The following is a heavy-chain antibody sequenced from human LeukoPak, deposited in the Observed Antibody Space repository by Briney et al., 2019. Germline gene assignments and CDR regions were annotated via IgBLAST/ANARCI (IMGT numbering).Heavy chain of an antibody. CDR3: AKLEGCSGGSCYGYYFDY. CDR1: GSTFSSYA. D-gene: IGHD2-15*01. J-gene: IGHJ4*02. V-gene: IGHV3-23*01. Sequence: GRSLRLSCAASGSTFSSYAMSWVRQAPGKGLEWVSAISGSGGSTYYADSVKGRFTISRDNSKNTLYLQMNSLRAEDTAVYYCAKLEGCSGGSCYGYYFDYWGQGTLVTVSS. CDR2: ISGSGGST.